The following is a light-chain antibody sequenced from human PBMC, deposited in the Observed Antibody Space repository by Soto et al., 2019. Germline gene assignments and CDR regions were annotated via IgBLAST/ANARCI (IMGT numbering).Light chain of an antibody. CDR1: SSDVGGYNY. CDR3: SSYTSSSTLVV. J-gene: IGLJ2*01. CDR2: DVS. Sequence: QSALTQPDSVSGSPGQSITLSCTGTSSDVGGYNYVSWYQQHPGKAPKLMIYDVSNRPSGVSNRFSGSKSGNTASLTISGLQAEDEADYYCSSYTSSSTLVVFGGGTKLTVL. V-gene: IGLV2-14*01.